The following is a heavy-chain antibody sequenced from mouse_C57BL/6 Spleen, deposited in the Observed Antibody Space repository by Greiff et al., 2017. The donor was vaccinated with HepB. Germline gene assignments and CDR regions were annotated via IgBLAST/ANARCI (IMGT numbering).Heavy chain of an antibody. D-gene: IGHD1-1*01. V-gene: IGHV7-3*01. CDR2: IRNKANGYTT. CDR3: ARYYGSSYWYFDV. CDR1: GFTFTDYY. Sequence: EVQLVESGGGLVQPGGSLSLSCAASGFTFTDYYMSWVRQPPGKALEWLGFIRNKANGYTTEYSASVKGRFTISRDNSQSILYLQMNALRAEDSATYDCARYYGSSYWYFDVWGTGTTVTVSS. J-gene: IGHJ1*03.